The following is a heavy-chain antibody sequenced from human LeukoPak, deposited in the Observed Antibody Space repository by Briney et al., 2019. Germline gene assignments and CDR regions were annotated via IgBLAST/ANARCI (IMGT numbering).Heavy chain of an antibody. V-gene: IGHV3-48*03. Sequence: GGSLGLSCAASGFTFSSYEMNWVRQAPGKGLEWVSYISSSGSTIYYADSVKGRFTISRDNAKNSLYLQMNSLRAEDTAVYYCAELGITMIGGVWGKGTTATISS. CDR3: AELGITMIGGV. CDR2: ISSSGSTI. D-gene: IGHD3-10*02. J-gene: IGHJ6*04. CDR1: GFTFSSYE.